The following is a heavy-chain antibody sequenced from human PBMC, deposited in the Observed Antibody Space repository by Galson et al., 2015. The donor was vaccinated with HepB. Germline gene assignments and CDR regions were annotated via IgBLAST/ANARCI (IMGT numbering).Heavy chain of an antibody. CDR2: INYSGST. Sequence: ETLSLTCTVSGGFISTYYWSWIRQPPGKGLEWIGYINYSGSTDHNPSLRSRVTISVDTSKIQFSLKLSSVTAADTAVYYCARVGYTYGYGRWYFDLWGRGTLVTVSS. V-gene: IGHV4-59*08. D-gene: IGHD5-18*01. CDR3: ARVGYTYGYGRWYFDL. J-gene: IGHJ2*01. CDR1: GGFISTYY.